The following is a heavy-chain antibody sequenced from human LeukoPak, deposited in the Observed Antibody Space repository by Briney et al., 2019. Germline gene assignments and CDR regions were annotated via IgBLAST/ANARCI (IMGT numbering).Heavy chain of an antibody. D-gene: IGHD6-19*01. CDR2: ISPSGVTI. Sequence: GGSLRLSCEASGFTFSDYYMTWIRQAPGKGLQWISYISPSGVTIYYADSVEGRFTISRDNAKNSPYMQMNSLRAEDTAVYYCARVIAVAGYAFDIWGQGTMVTVSS. CDR1: GFTFSDYY. CDR3: ARVIAVAGYAFDI. J-gene: IGHJ3*02. V-gene: IGHV3-11*01.